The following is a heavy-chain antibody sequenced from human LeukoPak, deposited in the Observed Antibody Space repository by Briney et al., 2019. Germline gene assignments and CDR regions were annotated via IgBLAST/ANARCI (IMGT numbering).Heavy chain of an antibody. CDR1: GFTFSSYE. V-gene: IGHV3-48*03. CDR2: ISSSGSTI. Sequence: GGSLRLSCAASGFTFSSYEMNWVRQAPGKGLEWVSYISSSGSTIYYADSVKGRFTISRDNAMNSLYLQMNSLRAEDTAVYYCASFSYSNFDYWGQGTLVTVSS. D-gene: IGHD4-11*01. J-gene: IGHJ4*02. CDR3: ASFSYSNFDY.